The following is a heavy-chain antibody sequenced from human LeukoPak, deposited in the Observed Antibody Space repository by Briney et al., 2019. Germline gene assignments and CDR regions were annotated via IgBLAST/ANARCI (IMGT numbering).Heavy chain of an antibody. V-gene: IGHV1-2*02. CDR1: GYTFTGYY. J-gene: IGHJ5*02. D-gene: IGHD6-13*01. CDR2: INPNSGGT. Sequence: ASVKVSCKASGYTFTGYYMHWVRQAPGQGLEWMGWINPNSGGTNYAQKFQGRVTMTRDTSISTAYMELSRLRSDDTAVYYCARCAAGITNWFDPWGQGALVTVSS. CDR3: ARCAAGITNWFDP.